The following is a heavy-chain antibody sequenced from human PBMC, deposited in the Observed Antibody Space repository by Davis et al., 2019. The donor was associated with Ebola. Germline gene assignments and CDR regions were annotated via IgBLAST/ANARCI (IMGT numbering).Heavy chain of an antibody. V-gene: IGHV4-34*01. CDR1: GGSFSGYY. Sequence: MPSETLSLTCAVSGGSFSGYYWSWIRQPPGKGLEWIGEINHSGSTNYNPSLKSRVTISVDTSKNQFSLKLSSVTAADTAVYYCARVTGSSSLYFDYWGQGTLVTVSS. CDR2: INHSGST. D-gene: IGHD6-6*01. CDR3: ARVTGSSSLYFDY. J-gene: IGHJ4*02.